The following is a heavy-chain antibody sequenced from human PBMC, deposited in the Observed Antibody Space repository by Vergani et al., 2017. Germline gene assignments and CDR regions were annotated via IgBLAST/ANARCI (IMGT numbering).Heavy chain of an antibody. V-gene: IGHV1-69*12. CDR2: IIPIFGTA. Sequence: QVQLVQSGAEVKKPGSSVKVSCKASGGTFSSYAISWVRQAPGQGLEWMGGIIPIFGTANYEQKFQGRVTLTADESTSTAYMELSSLRSEGPAVYYCAGPYYDFWSGSPYQVDDLVGMDVWGQGTTVTVSS. J-gene: IGHJ6*02. CDR3: AGPYYDFWSGSPYQVDDLVGMDV. CDR1: GGTFSSYA. D-gene: IGHD3-3*01.